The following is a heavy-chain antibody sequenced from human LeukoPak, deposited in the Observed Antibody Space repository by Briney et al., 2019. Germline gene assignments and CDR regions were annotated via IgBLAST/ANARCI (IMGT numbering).Heavy chain of an antibody. V-gene: IGHV3-30*02. D-gene: IGHD2-21*02. Sequence: PGRSLRLSCAASGFTFSSYGMHWVRQAPGKGLEWVAFIRYDGSNKYYADSVKGRFTISRDNSKNTLYLQMSSLRAEDTALYYCAKDYWVVTASPRPQPFDYWGQGTLVTVSS. CDR3: AKDYWVVTASPRPQPFDY. CDR2: IRYDGSNK. CDR1: GFTFSSYG. J-gene: IGHJ4*02.